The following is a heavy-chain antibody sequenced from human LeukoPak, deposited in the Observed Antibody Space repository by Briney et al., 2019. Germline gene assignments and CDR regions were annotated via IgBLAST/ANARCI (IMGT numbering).Heavy chain of an antibody. D-gene: IGHD2-2*01. CDR1: GYTFTGYY. V-gene: IGHV1-2*02. CDR2: INPNSGGT. CDR3: ASCRTSCAPYDAFDI. J-gene: IGHJ3*02. Sequence: ASVKVSCKASGYTFTGYYMHWVRQAPGQGLEWMGWINPNSGGTNYAQKFQGRVTMTRDTSISTAYMELSRLRSDDTAVYYCASCRTSCAPYDAFDIWGQGTMVTVSS.